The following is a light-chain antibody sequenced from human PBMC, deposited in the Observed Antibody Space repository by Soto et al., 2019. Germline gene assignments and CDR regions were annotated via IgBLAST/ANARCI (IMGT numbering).Light chain of an antibody. CDR1: SSNIGANSD. CDR2: GNS. J-gene: IGLJ1*01. V-gene: IGLV1-40*01. Sequence: QSGLAQPASVSGAPGQRVTISCTWSSSNIGANSDVHWYQQLAGAAPKLLIYGNSNRPSGVSDRFSGSKSGTSASLAITGLKAEDEADYYCQSYDSSLSGFYVFGTGTKVTVL. CDR3: QSYDSSLSGFYV.